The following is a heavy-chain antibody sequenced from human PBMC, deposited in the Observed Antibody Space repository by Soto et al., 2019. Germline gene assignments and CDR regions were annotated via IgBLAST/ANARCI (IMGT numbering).Heavy chain of an antibody. Sequence: ASVKVSCKASGYTFIGYYMHWVRQAPGQGLEWMGWINPNCGGTNSAQKFQGRVTMTRGTSISTAYMELSRLRYDDTAVYYCARESLDRDDAFDIWGQGTMVTVSS. V-gene: IGHV1-2*02. CDR1: GYTFIGYY. J-gene: IGHJ3*02. D-gene: IGHD1-1*01. CDR3: ARESLDRDDAFDI. CDR2: INPNCGGT.